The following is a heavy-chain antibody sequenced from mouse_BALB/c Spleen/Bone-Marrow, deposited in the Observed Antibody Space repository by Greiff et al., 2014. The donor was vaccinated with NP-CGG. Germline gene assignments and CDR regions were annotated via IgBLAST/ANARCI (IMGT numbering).Heavy chain of an antibody. CDR2: ISCYNGAT. CDR1: GYSFTGYY. V-gene: IGHV1S34*01. J-gene: IGHJ3*01. Sequence: LVKTGASVKISCKASGYSFTGYYMHWVKQSHGKSLEWTGYISCYNGATSYNQKFKGKATFTVDTSSSTAYMQFNSLTSEDSAVYYCVKGVYGNPFAYWGQGTLDSVSA. CDR3: VKGVYGNPFAY. D-gene: IGHD2-1*01.